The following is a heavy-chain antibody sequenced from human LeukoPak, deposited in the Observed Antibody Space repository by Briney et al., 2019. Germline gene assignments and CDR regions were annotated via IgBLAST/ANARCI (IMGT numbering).Heavy chain of an antibody. J-gene: IGHJ4*02. D-gene: IGHD3-10*01. CDR3: ARQTMVRGVLTRYFDY. CDR2: IYHSGST. CDR1: GGSISGSNW. V-gene: IGHV4-4*02. Sequence: SETLSLTCAVSGGSISGSNWWSWVRQPPGKGLEWIGEIYHSGSTNYNPSLKSRVTISVDTSKNQFSLKLSSVTAADTAVYYCARQTMVRGVLTRYFDYWGQGTLVTVSS.